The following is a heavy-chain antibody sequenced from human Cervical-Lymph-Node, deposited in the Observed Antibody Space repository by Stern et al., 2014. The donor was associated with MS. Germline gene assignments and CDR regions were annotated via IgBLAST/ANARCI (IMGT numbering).Heavy chain of an antibody. CDR2: IWFDGSNG. CDR1: GFTFSSSG. D-gene: IGHD4-23*01. CDR3: AREGGNSAEYFQH. Sequence: VQLVESGGGVVQPGRSLRLSCAASGFTFSSSGMHWVRQAPDKGLEWLAIIWFDGSNGYYADSVKGRFTISRDNSKNTLYLQMNSLRAEDTAVYYWAREGGNSAEYFQHWGQGTLVTVSS. V-gene: IGHV3-33*01. J-gene: IGHJ1*01.